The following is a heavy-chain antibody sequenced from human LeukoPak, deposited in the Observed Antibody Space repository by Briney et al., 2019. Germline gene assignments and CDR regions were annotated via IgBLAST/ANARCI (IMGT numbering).Heavy chain of an antibody. V-gene: IGHV1-69*05. CDR1: GGTFSSYA. Sequence: SVEVSCKASGGTFSSYAISWVRQAPGQGLEWMGRIIPIFGTANYAQKFQGRVTITTDESTSTAYMELSSLRSEDTAVYYCARGRGDTAIYWGQGTLVTVSS. CDR3: ARGRGDTAIY. CDR2: IIPIFGTA. J-gene: IGHJ4*02. D-gene: IGHD3-10*01.